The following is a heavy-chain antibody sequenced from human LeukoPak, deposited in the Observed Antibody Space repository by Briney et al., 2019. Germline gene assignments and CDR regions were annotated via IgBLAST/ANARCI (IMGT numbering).Heavy chain of an antibody. Sequence: ASVKVSCKVSGYSLTELSIHWVRQAPGKGLEWVGGFNPEKGKTIYAQKFQGRVTMTEDTSTDTAFLQLSGLRSADTAVYYGATDGGYYFRLDYWGQGTLVTVSS. CDR3: ATDGGYYFRLDY. CDR1: GYSLTELS. J-gene: IGHJ4*02. CDR2: FNPEKGKT. D-gene: IGHD3-22*01. V-gene: IGHV1-24*01.